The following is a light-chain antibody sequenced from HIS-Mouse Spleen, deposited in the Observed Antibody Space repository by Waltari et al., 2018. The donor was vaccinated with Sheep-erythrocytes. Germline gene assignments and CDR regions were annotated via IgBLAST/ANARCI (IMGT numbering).Light chain of an antibody. CDR1: QGISSA. V-gene: IGKV1D-13*01. CDR3: QQFNNYPRT. J-gene: IGKJ1*01. CDR2: DAS. Sequence: AIQLTQSPSSLSASVGDRVTITCRASQGISSALAWYQQKPGEAPKLLIYDASSLESWVPSRFSGSGSGTDFTLTISSLQPEDFATYYCQQFNNYPRTFGQGTKVEIK.